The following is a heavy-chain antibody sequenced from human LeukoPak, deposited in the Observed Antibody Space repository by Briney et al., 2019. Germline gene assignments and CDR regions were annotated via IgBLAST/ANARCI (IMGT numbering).Heavy chain of an antibody. CDR3: ASSGNCSGGSCRNLDS. V-gene: IGHV4-59*01. D-gene: IGHD2-15*01. CDR2: ISYSGST. CDR1: VVSISTYY. Sequence: RASETLSLTCTVPVVSISTYYWNWIRQPPGKGLEWIGQISYSGSTNYNPSLKSRVTISVDTSKNQFSLRLSSVTAADTAVYYCASSGNCSGGSCRNLDSWGQGTLVTVSS. J-gene: IGHJ4*02.